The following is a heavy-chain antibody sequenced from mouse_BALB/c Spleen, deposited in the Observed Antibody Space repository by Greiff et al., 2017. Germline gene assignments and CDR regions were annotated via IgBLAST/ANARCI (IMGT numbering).Heavy chain of an antibody. J-gene: IGHJ3*01. Sequence: EVMLVESGGGLVKLGGSLTLSCAASGFTFSSYYMSWVRQTPEKRLELVAAINSNGGSTYYPDTVKGRFTISRDNAKNTLYLQMSSLKSEDTALYYCARRDFLAWFAYWGQGTLVTVSA. CDR1: GFTFSSYY. V-gene: IGHV5-6-2*01. CDR2: INSNGGST. CDR3: ARRDFLAWFAY.